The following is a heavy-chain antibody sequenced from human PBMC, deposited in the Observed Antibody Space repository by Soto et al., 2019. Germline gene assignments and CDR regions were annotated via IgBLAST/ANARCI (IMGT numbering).Heavy chain of an antibody. CDR1: GFTFSGSA. D-gene: IGHD1-26*01. Sequence: EVQLVESGGGLVQPGGSLKLSCAASGFTFSGSAMHWVRQASGKGLEWVGRIRSKANSYATSYAASVKGRFTISRDDSKNTAYLQMNSLKTEDTAVYYCTSFGIVVATSGVDYWGQGTLVTVSS. CDR2: IRSKANSYAT. V-gene: IGHV3-73*01. CDR3: TSFGIVVATSGVDY. J-gene: IGHJ4*02.